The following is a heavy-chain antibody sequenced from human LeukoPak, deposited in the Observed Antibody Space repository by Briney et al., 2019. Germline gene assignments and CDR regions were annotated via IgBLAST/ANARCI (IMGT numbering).Heavy chain of an antibody. V-gene: IGHV5-51*01. D-gene: IGHD3-10*01. CDR3: ARQRYYYGSGSQFDY. CDR1: GYSFTSYW. Sequence: GESLKISCKGSGYSFTSYWIGWVRQMPGKGLEWMGIIYPGDSDTRYSPSFQGQVTISADKSISTAYLQWSSLKASDTAMYYCARQRYYYGSGSQFDYWGQGTLVTVSS. CDR2: IYPGDSDT. J-gene: IGHJ4*02.